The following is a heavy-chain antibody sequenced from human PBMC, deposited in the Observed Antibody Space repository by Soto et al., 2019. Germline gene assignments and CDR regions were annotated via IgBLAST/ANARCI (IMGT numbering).Heavy chain of an antibody. CDR1: GGSFSGYY. CDR2: INHSGST. J-gene: IGHJ5*02. CDR3: VGGQYGSGSYNWFDP. Sequence: QVQLQQWGAGLLKPSETLSLTCAVYGGSFSGYYWSWIRQPPGKGLEWIGEINHSGSTNYNPSLKGRVTISVDTSKNQFSLKLSSVTAADTAVYYCVGGQYGSGSYNWFDPWGQGTLVTVSS. V-gene: IGHV4-34*01. D-gene: IGHD3-10*01.